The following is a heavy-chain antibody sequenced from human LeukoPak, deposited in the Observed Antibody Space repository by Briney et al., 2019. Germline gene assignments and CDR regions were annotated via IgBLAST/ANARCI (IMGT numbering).Heavy chain of an antibody. V-gene: IGHV3-53*01. Sequence: GGSLRLSCTVSGFTVSSNSMSWVRQAPGKGLEWVSFIYSDNTHYSDSVKGRFTISRDNSKNTLYLQTNSLRAEDTAVYYCARSPHILTGENFDYWGQGTLVTVSS. J-gene: IGHJ4*02. CDR1: GFTVSSNS. D-gene: IGHD3-9*01. CDR3: ARSPHILTGENFDY. CDR2: IYSDNT.